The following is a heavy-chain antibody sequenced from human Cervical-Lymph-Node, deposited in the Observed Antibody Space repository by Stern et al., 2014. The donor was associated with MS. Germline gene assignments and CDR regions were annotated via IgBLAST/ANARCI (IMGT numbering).Heavy chain of an antibody. CDR1: GYSFTSHW. Sequence: VQLVESGAEVKKPGESLKISCKGSGYSFTSHWIGWVRQMPGKGLEWMGMIYPGDSDTRYSPSFQGTVTISADKSISTAYLQWSSLKASDTAIYYCARHQTDYKGRDYYYYGMDVWGQGTTVTVSS. J-gene: IGHJ6*02. CDR3: ARHQTDYKGRDYYYYGMDV. CDR2: IYPGDSDT. V-gene: IGHV5-51*01. D-gene: IGHD4-11*01.